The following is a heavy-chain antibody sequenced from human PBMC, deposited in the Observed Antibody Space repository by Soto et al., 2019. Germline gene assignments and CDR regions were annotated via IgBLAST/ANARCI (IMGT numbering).Heavy chain of an antibody. CDR1: GFTFSSYE. CDR3: ARRDDYGDYPKYNWFDP. J-gene: IGHJ5*02. CDR2: ISSSGSTI. D-gene: IGHD4-17*01. V-gene: IGHV3-48*03. Sequence: PGGSLRLSCAASGFTFSSYEMNWVRQAPGKGLEWVSYISSSGSTIYYADSVKGRFTISRDNAKNSLYLQMNSLRAEDTAVYYCARRDDYGDYPKYNWFDPWGQGTLVTVSS.